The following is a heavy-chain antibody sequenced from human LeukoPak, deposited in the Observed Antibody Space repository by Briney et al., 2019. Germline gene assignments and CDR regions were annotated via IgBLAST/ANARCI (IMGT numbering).Heavy chain of an antibody. V-gene: IGHV4-59*01. D-gene: IGHD3-10*01. CDR3: ARDSYYGSGSYYTLYYYGMDV. Sequence: SETLSLTCTGAGGSISSYYWSWIRQPPGKGLEWSGYIYYSGSTNYNPSLKSRVTISVDTSKNQFSLKLSSMTAADTALYYCARDSYYGSGSYYTLYYYGMDVWGQGTTVTVSS. CDR1: GGSISSYY. J-gene: IGHJ6*02. CDR2: IYYSGST.